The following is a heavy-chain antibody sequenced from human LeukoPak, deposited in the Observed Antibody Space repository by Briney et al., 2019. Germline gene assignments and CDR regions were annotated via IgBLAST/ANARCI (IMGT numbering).Heavy chain of an antibody. J-gene: IGHJ4*02. CDR1: GFFFSNYY. CDR2: ISGSGSTI. CDR3: ATSSPWDY. D-gene: IGHD2/OR15-2a*01. Sequence: GGSLRLSCTTSGFFFSNYYMSWIRQAPGKGLDWVSYISGSGSTIYYADSVKGRFTVSRDNANNSLYLQMNSLTAEDTAVYYCATSSPWDYWGQGTLVTVSS. V-gene: IGHV3-11*01.